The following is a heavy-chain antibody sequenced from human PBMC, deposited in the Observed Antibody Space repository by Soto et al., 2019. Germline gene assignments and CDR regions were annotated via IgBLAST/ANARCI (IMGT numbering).Heavy chain of an antibody. CDR2: IFYSGSP. J-gene: IGHJ5*02. D-gene: IGHD6-13*01. V-gene: IGHV4-59*08. Sequence: QVQLQESGPGLVKPSETLSLTCTVSGVSISSDYWSWIRQSPGKGLEWIGNIFYSGSPNYNPSLKSRVAIALDTSKNQSPLRLNSVTAADTALDSCARGHSSSWGNWFDPWGQGTLVTVSS. CDR1: GVSISSDY. CDR3: ARGHSSSWGNWFDP.